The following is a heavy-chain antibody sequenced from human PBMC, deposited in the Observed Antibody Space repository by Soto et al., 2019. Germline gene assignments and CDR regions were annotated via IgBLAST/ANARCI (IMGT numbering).Heavy chain of an antibody. CDR2: VSRAGTYT. Sequence: EVQLLESGGDVVRPGGSLRLSWAASGFTFSSYAMFWVRQAPGKGLEWVAGVSRAGTYTFYADSVRGRFSISRDNSRDRVDLYMNALRGDDTAVYFCVQYTVTEDLGESWGKGTLVSVYS. V-gene: IGHV3-23*01. CDR3: VQYTVTEDLGES. CDR1: GFTFSSYA. D-gene: IGHD3-16*01. J-gene: IGHJ1*01.